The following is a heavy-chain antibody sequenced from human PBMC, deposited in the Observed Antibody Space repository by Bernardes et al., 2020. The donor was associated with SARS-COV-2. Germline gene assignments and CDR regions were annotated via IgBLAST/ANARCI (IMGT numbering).Heavy chain of an antibody. D-gene: IGHD2-2*01. Sequence: CKASGFTFSSSAVQWVRQARGQRLEWIGWIVVGSGNTNYAQKFQERVTITRDTSTSTAYMELSSLRSEDTAVYYCAADVACSSTSCYFSLLRNYGMDVWGQGTTVTVSS. V-gene: IGHV1-58*01. CDR1: GFTFSSSA. J-gene: IGHJ6*02. CDR2: IVVGSGNT. CDR3: AADVACSSTSCYFSLLRNYGMDV.